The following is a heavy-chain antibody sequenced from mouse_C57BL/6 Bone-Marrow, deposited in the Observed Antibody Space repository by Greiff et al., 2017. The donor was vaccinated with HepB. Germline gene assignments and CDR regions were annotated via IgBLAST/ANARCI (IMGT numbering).Heavy chain of an antibody. CDR1: GFTFSDYG. CDR2: ISSGSSTI. D-gene: IGHD1-1*01. V-gene: IGHV5-17*01. Sequence: DVKLVESGGGLVKPGGSLKLSCAASGFTFSDYGMHWVRQAPEKGLEWVAYISSGSSTIYYADTVKGRFTLSRDNAKNTLFLQMTSLRSEDTAMYYCARRLRSGYFDVWGTGTTVTVSS. CDR3: ARRLRSGYFDV. J-gene: IGHJ1*03.